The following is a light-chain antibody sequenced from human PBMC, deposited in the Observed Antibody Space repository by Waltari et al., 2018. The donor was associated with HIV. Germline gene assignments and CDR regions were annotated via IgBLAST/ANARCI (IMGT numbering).Light chain of an antibody. Sequence: EIVLTQSPGTLSLSPGERATLPCRATQSVRNRYVAWYQQRPGQAPRLLIYGASSRATGIPDRFSGSGSGTDFSLTISRLEPEDFAVYFCQQYGSSPETFGQGTKVEMK. CDR2: GAS. V-gene: IGKV3-20*01. J-gene: IGKJ1*01. CDR3: QQYGSSPET. CDR1: QSVRNRY.